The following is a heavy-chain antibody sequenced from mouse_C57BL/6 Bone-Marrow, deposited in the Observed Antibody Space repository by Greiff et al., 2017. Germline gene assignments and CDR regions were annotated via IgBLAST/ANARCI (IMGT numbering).Heavy chain of an antibody. CDR1: GYAFTNYL. V-gene: IGHV1-54*01. CDR3: ARERARGDWDWFAY. D-gene: IGHD3-3*01. CDR2: INPGSGGT. J-gene: IGHJ3*01. Sequence: VQLQQSGAELVRPGTSVKVSCKASGYAFTNYLIEWVKQRPGQGLEWIGVINPGSGGTNYNEKFKGKATLTADKSSSTAYMQLSSLTSEDSAVYFCARERARGDWDWFAYWGQGTLVTVSA.